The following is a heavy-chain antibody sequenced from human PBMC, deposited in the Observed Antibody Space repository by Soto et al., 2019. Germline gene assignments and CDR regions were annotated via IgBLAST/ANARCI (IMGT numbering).Heavy chain of an antibody. CDR2: IIPIFGTA. D-gene: IGHD3-22*01. V-gene: IGHV1-69*01. J-gene: IGHJ3*02. Sequence: QVQLVQSGAEVKKPGSSVKVSCKASGGTFSSYAISWVRQAPGQGLEWMGGIIPIFGTANYAQKFQGRVTITADESTSTADMELSSLKSEDTAVYYCARDRPYYDSSGYYYYPDAFDIWGQGTMVTVSS. CDR1: GGTFSSYA. CDR3: ARDRPYYDSSGYYYYPDAFDI.